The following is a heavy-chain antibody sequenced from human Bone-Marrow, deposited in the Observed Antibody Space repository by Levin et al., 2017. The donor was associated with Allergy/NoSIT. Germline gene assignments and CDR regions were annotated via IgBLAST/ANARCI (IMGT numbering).Heavy chain of an antibody. CDR1: GGSISTNSYY. CDR2: VYHTGLT. D-gene: IGHD2-2*02. V-gene: IGHV4-39*07. J-gene: IGHJ3*02. Sequence: SSETLSLTCTVSGGSISTNSYYWGWIRQPPGTGLEWIGSVYHTGLTQYAPSLKSRVTISVDTSKTHFSLNLSSLTAADTAVYYCARDFWYTHGKTGFDIWGRGTWVTVSS. CDR3: ARDFWYTHGKTGFDI.